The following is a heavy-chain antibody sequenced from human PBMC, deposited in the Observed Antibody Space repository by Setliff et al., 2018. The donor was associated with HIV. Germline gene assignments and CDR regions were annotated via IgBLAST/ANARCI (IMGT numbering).Heavy chain of an antibody. CDR3: AREYYDFWSGYSDAFHI. CDR1: GYSFTGYF. J-gene: IGHJ3*02. V-gene: IGHV1-18*04. CDR2: ISAYNANT. D-gene: IGHD3-3*01. Sequence: ASVKVSCKASGYSFTGYFMHWVRQAPGQGLEWMGWISAYNANTNYAQTLQGRVTMTTDTSTSTAYMELRSLRSDDTAVYYCAREYYDFWSGYSDAFHIWGQGTMVTVSS.